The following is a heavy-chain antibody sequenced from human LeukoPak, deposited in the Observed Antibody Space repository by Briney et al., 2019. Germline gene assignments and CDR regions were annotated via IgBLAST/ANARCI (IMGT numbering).Heavy chain of an antibody. CDR1: GGTFSSYA. CDR3: ARAGYSGYDGKY. Sequence: ASVKVSCKASGGTFSSYAISWVRQAPGQGLEWMGRIIPIFGIANYAQKFQGRVTITADKSASTAYMELSSLRSEDTAVYYCARAGYSGYDGKYWGQGTLVTVSS. J-gene: IGHJ4*02. CDR2: IIPIFGIA. D-gene: IGHD5-12*01. V-gene: IGHV1-69*04.